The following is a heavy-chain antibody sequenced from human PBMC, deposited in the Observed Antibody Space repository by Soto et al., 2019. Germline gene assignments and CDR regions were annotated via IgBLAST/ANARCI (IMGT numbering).Heavy chain of an antibody. Sequence: QVQLVQSGAEVKKPGASVKVSCKASGYTFTSYDINWVRQATGQGLEWMGWMNPNSGNTAYAQKFQGRVTMTRNTSISTAYMELSSLRSEDTAVYYCSRVRTGPNYFDYWGQGTLVTVSS. D-gene: IGHD1-7*01. CDR2: MNPNSGNT. J-gene: IGHJ4*02. V-gene: IGHV1-8*01. CDR1: GYTFTSYD. CDR3: SRVRTGPNYFDY.